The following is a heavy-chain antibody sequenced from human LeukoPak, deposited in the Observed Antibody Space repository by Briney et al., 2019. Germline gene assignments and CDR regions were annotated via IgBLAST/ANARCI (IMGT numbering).Heavy chain of an antibody. D-gene: IGHD6-19*01. Sequence: PSETLSLTCTVSGGSISSSSYYWGWIRQPPGKGLEWIGSIYYSGGTYYNPSLKSRVTISVDTSKNQFSLKLNSVTAADTAVYYCAKYSSGWYGFGSDAFDIWGQGTMVTVSS. V-gene: IGHV4-39*01. J-gene: IGHJ3*02. CDR1: GGSISSSSYY. CDR3: AKYSSGWYGFGSDAFDI. CDR2: IYYSGGT.